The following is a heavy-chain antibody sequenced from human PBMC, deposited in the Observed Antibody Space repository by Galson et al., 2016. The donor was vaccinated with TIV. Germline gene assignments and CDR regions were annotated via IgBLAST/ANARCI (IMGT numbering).Heavy chain of an antibody. CDR1: GYTFTDYY. CDR3: ARGIIAARRRFDN. CDR2: IHPKSGGT. J-gene: IGHJ4*02. V-gene: IGHV1-2*06. Sequence: SVKVSCKASGYTFTDYYLHWVRQAPGQGPEWMGRIHPKSGGTDHAQNFQGRVTMARDTSISTVYMEINSLKSDDTAVYYCARGIIAARRRFDNWGQGTLVTVSS. D-gene: IGHD6-6*01.